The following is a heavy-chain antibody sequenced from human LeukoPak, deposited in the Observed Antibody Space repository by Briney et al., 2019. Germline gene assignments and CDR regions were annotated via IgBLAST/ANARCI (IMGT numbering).Heavy chain of an antibody. CDR1: GSLFTSYW. V-gene: IGHV5-51*01. J-gene: IGHJ4*02. D-gene: IGHD1-26*01. CDR2: IYPGDSDT. Sequence: GASLKISCKGSGSLFTSYWIGWVRQLPGKGLEWMGIIYPGDSDTRYSPSFQGQVTISADKSISTAYLQWSSLKASDTAMYYCARLPGGSGSYLDYWGQGTLVTVSS. CDR3: ARLPGGSGSYLDY.